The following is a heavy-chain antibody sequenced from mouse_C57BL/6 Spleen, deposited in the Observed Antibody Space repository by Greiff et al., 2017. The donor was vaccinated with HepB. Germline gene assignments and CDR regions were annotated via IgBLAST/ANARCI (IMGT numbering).Heavy chain of an antibody. V-gene: IGHV5-4*01. D-gene: IGHD2-12*01. CDR3: ARDHDVAY. CDR1: GFTFSSYA. CDR2: ISDGGSYT. J-gene: IGHJ3*01. Sequence: EVQLMESGGGLVKPGGSLKLSCAASGFTFSSYAMSWVRQTPEKRLEWVATISDGGSYTYYPDNVKGRFTISRDNAKNNLYLQMSHLKSEDTAMYYCARDHDVAYWGQGTLVTVSA.